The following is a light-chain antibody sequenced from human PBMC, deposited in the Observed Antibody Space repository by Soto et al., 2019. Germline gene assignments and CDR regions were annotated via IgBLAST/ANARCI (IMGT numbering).Light chain of an antibody. V-gene: IGKV3-20*01. CDR3: QQYGSSGT. CDR2: GAS. J-gene: IGKJ1*01. CDR1: QSVSRNY. Sequence: ELVLTHSPGTLSLSPGEGATLSFRASQSVSRNYLAWYKQKPGQAPRLLIYGASNRATGIPDRLSGSGSGTEFTLTISRMEPEDFAVYYCQQYGSSGTFGHGTKVDIK.